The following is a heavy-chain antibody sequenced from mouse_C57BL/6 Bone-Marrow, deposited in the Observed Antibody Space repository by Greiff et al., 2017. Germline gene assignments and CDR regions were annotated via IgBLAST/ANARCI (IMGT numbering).Heavy chain of an antibody. D-gene: IGHD1-1*01. V-gene: IGHV5-6*01. CDR3: ARTTTVVDCAMDY. CDR2: ISSGGSYT. Sequence: DVQLVESGGDLVKPGGSLKLSCAASGFTFSSYGMSWVRQTPDKRLEWVATISSGGSYTYYPDSVKGRFTISRDNAKNTLYLQMSSLKSEDTAMYYCARTTTVVDCAMDYWGQGTSVTVSS. J-gene: IGHJ4*01. CDR1: GFTFSSYG.